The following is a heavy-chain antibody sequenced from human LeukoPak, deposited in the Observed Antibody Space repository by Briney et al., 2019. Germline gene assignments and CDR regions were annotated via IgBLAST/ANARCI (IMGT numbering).Heavy chain of an antibody. V-gene: IGHV3-23*01. CDR2: ISGSGGRT. D-gene: IGHD3-9*01. CDR3: ASKGPGHEYFDWLSFDY. Sequence: GGSLRLSCTPSGFTFSSHAMSWVRQAPGKGLEWVSGISGSGGRTYYADSVKGRFTISRDNSKNTLYLQMNSLRAEDTAVYYCASKGPGHEYFDWLSFDYWGQGTLVTVSS. CDR1: GFTFSSHA. J-gene: IGHJ4*02.